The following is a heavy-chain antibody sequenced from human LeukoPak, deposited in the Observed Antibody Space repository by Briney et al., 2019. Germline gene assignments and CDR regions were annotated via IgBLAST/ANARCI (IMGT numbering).Heavy chain of an antibody. CDR2: IIPIFGTA. Sequence: SVKVSCKASGGTFSSYAISWVRQAPGQGLEWTGGIIPIFGTANYAQKFQGRVTITTDESTSTAYMELSSLRSEDTAVYYCAIQGGYSSRLTLGGLFYWGQGTLVTVSS. CDR1: GGTFSSYA. CDR3: AIQGGYSSRLTLGGLFY. J-gene: IGHJ4*02. D-gene: IGHD6-13*01. V-gene: IGHV1-69*05.